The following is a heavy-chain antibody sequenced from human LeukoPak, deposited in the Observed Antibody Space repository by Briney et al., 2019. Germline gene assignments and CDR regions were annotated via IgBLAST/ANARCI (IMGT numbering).Heavy chain of an antibody. D-gene: IGHD3-10*01. CDR2: ISYDGSNK. Sequence: PGGSLRLSCAASGFTFSSYAMHWVRQAPGKGLEWVAVISYDGSNKYYADSVKGRFTISRDNSKNTLYLQMNSLRAEDTAVYYCAKRYGSGSYWTSDAFDIWGQGTMVTVSS. J-gene: IGHJ3*02. V-gene: IGHV3-30*04. CDR1: GFTFSSYA. CDR3: AKRYGSGSYWTSDAFDI.